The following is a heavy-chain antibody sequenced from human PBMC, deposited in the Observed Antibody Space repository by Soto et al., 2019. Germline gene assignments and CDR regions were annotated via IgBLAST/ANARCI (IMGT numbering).Heavy chain of an antibody. CDR2: ISSSGSLI. D-gene: IGHD2-21*02. Sequence: GGSLRLSCAASGFTFTDYYMTWIRQAPGKGLEWVSYISSSGSLIYYADSVKGRFIISRDNAKNSLYLLMNTLRAEDTAVYYCARVLVFYGGFDPWGQGTLVTVSS. J-gene: IGHJ5*02. CDR3: ARVLVFYGGFDP. CDR1: GFTFTDYY. V-gene: IGHV3-11*01.